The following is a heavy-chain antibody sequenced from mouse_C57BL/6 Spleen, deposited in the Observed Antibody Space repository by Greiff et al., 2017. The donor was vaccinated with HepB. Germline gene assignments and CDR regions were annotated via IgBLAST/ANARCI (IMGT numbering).Heavy chain of an antibody. Sequence: QVQLQQPGAELVRPGSSVKLSCKASGYTFTSYWMHWVKQRPIQGLEWIGNIDPSDSATHYNQKFKDKATLTVDKSSSTAYMQLSSLTSEDSAVYYCAVYYGYDEGVWYFDVWGTGTTVTVSS. V-gene: IGHV1-52*01. CDR3: AVYYGYDEGVWYFDV. J-gene: IGHJ1*03. CDR1: GYTFTSYW. D-gene: IGHD2-2*01. CDR2: IDPSDSAT.